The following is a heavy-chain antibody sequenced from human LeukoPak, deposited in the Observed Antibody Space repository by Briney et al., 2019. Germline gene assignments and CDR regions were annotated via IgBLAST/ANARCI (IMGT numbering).Heavy chain of an antibody. CDR1: GFTFTSSA. D-gene: IGHD5-24*01. V-gene: IGHV1-58*01. J-gene: IGHJ4*02. CDR3: AKTRDDYNFFDY. Sequence: VASVKVSCEASGFTFTSSAVQWVRQARGQRLEWIGWIVVGSGNTNYAQKFQERVTITRDMSTSTAYMELSSLRAEDTAVYYCAKTRDDYNFFDYWGQGTLVTVSS. CDR2: IVVGSGNT.